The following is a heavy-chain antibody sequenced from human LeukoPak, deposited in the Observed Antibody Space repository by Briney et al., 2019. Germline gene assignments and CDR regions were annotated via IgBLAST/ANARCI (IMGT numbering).Heavy chain of an antibody. J-gene: IGHJ3*02. CDR2: IYPGDSDT. CDR3: ARHGATYHYDSSGLHAFDI. V-gene: IGHV5-51*01. CDR1: GYSFTSYW. D-gene: IGHD3-22*01. Sequence: GESLKISCKGSGYSFTSYWIGWVRQMPGKGLEWMGIIYPGDSDTRYSPSFQGQVTISADKSISTAYLQWSSLKASDTAMYYCARHGATYHYDSSGLHAFDIWGQGTMVTVSS.